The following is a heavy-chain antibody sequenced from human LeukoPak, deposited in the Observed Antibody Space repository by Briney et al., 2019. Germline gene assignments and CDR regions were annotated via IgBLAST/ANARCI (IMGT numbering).Heavy chain of an antibody. CDR1: GFTLSSYA. CDR2: ISGSRGST. Sequence: GGSLRLSCAASGFTLSSYAMSSVRQAPGKGLEWASAISGSRGSTYYADYVRGRFTISRDNSKNTLYLQMNSLRAEDTAEYYCAKGRRLRWFVAWGQGTLVTVSS. D-gene: IGHD3-16*01. V-gene: IGHV3-23*01. CDR3: AKGRRLRWFVA. J-gene: IGHJ5*02.